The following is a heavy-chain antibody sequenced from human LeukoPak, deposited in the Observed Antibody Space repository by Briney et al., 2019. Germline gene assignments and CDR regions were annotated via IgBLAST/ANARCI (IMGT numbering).Heavy chain of an antibody. D-gene: IGHD2-15*01. CDR1: GGSSSGYY. CDR3: ARVRRKDIVVVVAATGYWFDP. J-gene: IGHJ5*02. V-gene: IGHV4-34*01. Sequence: SETLSLTCAVYGGSSSGYYWSWIRQPPGKGLEWIGEINHSGGTNYNPSLKSRVTISVDTSKNQFSLKLSSVTAADTAVYYCARVRRKDIVVVVAATGYWFDPWGQGTLVTVSS. CDR2: INHSGGT.